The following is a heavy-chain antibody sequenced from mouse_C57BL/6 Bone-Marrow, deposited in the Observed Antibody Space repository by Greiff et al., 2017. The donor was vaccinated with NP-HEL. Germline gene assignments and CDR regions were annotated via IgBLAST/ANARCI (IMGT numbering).Heavy chain of an antibody. Sequence: VQRAESGPGLVAPSQSLSITCPVSGFSFPSFAISRVRQPPGKGLEWLGVIWTGGGTNYNSAFHSRLSIIEDNSKSQVILKMNILQSDDTARYYCTRKGYGNLYYYAMDYWGQGTSVTVSS. D-gene: IGHD2-1*01. V-gene: IGHV2-9-1*01. CDR3: TRKGYGNLYYYAMDY. CDR2: IWTGGGT. J-gene: IGHJ4*01. CDR1: GFSFPSFA.